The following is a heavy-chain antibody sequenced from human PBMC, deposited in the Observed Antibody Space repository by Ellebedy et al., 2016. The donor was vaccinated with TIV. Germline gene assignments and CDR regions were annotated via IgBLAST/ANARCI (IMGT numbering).Heavy chain of an antibody. J-gene: IGHJ6*02. D-gene: IGHD3-16*01. CDR1: GFTFSRYD. Sequence: GESLKISXAASGFTFSRYDMHWVRQSTRKGLEWVASIDNAGDTYYPGSVKRRFTISRENAKNSLYLQMNSLRVEDTAVYYCTRFEIISGGGYGMDVWGQGTTVTVSS. V-gene: IGHV3-13*01. CDR3: TRFEIISGGGYGMDV. CDR2: IDNAGDT.